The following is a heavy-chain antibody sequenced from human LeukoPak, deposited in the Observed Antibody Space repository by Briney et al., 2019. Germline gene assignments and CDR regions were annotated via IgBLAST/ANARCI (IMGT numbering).Heavy chain of an antibody. CDR1: GFTFSSYN. J-gene: IGHJ4*02. D-gene: IGHD4-17*01. Sequence: LRLSCAASGFTFSSYNMNWIRQPPGKGLEWIGYIYHSGSTYYNPSLKSRVTISVDRSKNQFSLKLSSVTAADTAVYYCARDYGDTFDYWGQGTLVTVSS. CDR2: IYHSGST. CDR3: ARDYGDTFDY. V-gene: IGHV4-30-2*01.